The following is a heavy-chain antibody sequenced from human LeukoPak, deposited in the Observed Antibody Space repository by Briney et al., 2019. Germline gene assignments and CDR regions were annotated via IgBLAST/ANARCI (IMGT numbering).Heavy chain of an antibody. Sequence: SETLSLTCTVSGGSISSSSYYWGWIRQPPGKGLEWIGSIYYSGSTYYNPSLKSRVTISVDMSKNQFSLKLTSVTAADTAVYYCARGSSNWNYDPNLDYWGQGTLVSVSS. CDR1: GGSISSSSYY. D-gene: IGHD1-7*01. V-gene: IGHV4-39*07. CDR3: ARGSSNWNYDPNLDY. J-gene: IGHJ4*02. CDR2: IYYSGST.